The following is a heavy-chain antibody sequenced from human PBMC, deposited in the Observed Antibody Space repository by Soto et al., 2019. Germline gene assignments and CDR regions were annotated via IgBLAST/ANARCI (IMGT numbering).Heavy chain of an antibody. CDR2: ISYDGSNK. CDR1: GFTFSSYA. V-gene: IGHV3-30-3*01. Sequence: GGSLRLSCAASGFTFSSYAMHWVRQAPGKGLEWVAVISYDGSNKYYADSVKGRFTISRDNSKNTLYLQMNSLRAEDTAVYYCARDLSGDYAELGYYFDYLGQGTLVTVSS. J-gene: IGHJ4*02. D-gene: IGHD4-17*01. CDR3: ARDLSGDYAELGYYFDY.